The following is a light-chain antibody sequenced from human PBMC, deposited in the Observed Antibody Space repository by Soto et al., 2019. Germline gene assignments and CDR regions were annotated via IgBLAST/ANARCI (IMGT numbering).Light chain of an antibody. CDR2: EVS. Sequence: QSVLTQPPSASGTPGQTVTISCAGTNSDIGAYNFVSWYQQLPGKAPKLIIYEVSHRPSGISNRFSGSKSGNSASLSISGLQPDDESYYYCSSYRSSSTPVFGGGTKLTVL. V-gene: IGLV2-14*01. CDR1: NSDIGAYNF. J-gene: IGLJ3*02. CDR3: SSYRSSSTPV.